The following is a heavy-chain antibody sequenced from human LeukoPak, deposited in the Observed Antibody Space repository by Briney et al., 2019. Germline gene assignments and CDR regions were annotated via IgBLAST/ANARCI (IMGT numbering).Heavy chain of an antibody. Sequence: GGSLRLSCAASGFTFSSYWMSWVRQAPGKGLEWVANIKQDGSEKYYVASVKGRFTISRDNAKNSLYLQMNSLRAEDTAEYYCARDSQETGSGSDWGRTLMWINYYYGMDVWGQGTTVTVSS. J-gene: IGHJ6*02. CDR1: GFTFSSYW. CDR3: ARDSQETGSGSDWGRTLMWINYYYGMDV. CDR2: IKQDGSEK. V-gene: IGHV3-7*01. D-gene: IGHD3-10*01.